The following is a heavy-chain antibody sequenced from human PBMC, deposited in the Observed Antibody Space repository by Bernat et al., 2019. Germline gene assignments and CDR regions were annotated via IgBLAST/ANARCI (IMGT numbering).Heavy chain of an antibody. CDR2: IYYSGST. Sequence: QLQLQESGPGLVKPSETLSLTCTVSGGSISSGGYYWSWIRQHPGKGLEWIGYIYYSGSTYYNPSLKSRVTISVDTSKNQFSLKLSSVTAADTAVYYCARGPLTMVQGVIDYWGQGTLVTVSS. D-gene: IGHD3-10*01. V-gene: IGHV4-31*03. CDR1: GGSISSGGYY. J-gene: IGHJ4*02. CDR3: ARGPLTMVQGVIDY.